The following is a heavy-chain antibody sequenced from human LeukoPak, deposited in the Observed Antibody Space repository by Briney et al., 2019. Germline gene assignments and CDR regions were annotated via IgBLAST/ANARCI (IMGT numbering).Heavy chain of an antibody. CDR3: ARQTGSGLFILP. CDR1: GGSISSSNSY. Sequence: PSETLSLTCTVSGGSISSSNSYWGWIRQPPGTGLEWIGSIYYSGNTYYNASLKSQVSISIDTSKNQFSLRLTSVTAADTAVYYCARQTGSGLFILPGGQGTLVTVSS. CDR2: IYYSGNT. D-gene: IGHD3/OR15-3a*01. J-gene: IGHJ4*02. V-gene: IGHV4-39*01.